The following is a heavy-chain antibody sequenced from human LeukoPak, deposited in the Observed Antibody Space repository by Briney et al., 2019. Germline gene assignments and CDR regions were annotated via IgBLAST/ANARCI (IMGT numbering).Heavy chain of an antibody. D-gene: IGHD3-10*01. J-gene: IGHJ6*02. Sequence: ASVKVSCKASGYTFTSYDINWVRQATGQGLEWMGWMNPNSGNTGYAQKFQGRVTITRNTSISTAYMELSSLRSEDTAVYYCARGPGVLLWFGELGYYYYGMDVWGQGTTVTVSS. CDR2: MNPNSGNT. V-gene: IGHV1-8*01. CDR1: GYTFTSYD. CDR3: ARGPGVLLWFGELGYYYYGMDV.